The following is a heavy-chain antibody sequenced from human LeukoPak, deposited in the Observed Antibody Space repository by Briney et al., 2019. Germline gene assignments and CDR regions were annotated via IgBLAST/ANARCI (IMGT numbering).Heavy chain of an antibody. CDR3: SRDRDWLPLDY. J-gene: IGHJ4*02. CDR2: INSSSRTT. V-gene: IGHV3-48*04. CDR1: GFSLTTYG. Sequence: GGSLRLSCAASGFSLTTYGMNWVRQAPGKGLEWISYINSSSRTTDFADSVKGRFTISRDNAKNTLYLQMNSLRAEDTAVYYCSRDRDWLPLDYWGQGTLVTVSS. D-gene: IGHD3/OR15-3a*01.